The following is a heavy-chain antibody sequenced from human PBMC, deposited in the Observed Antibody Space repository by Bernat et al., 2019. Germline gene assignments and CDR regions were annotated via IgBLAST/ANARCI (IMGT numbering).Heavy chain of an antibody. J-gene: IGHJ5*02. D-gene: IGHD3-16*01. Sequence: VQLVESGGGLVKPGSSLRLSCAASGFTFGHFAMHWVRQAPGKGLDWVAFISYNGGSENYADSVKGRFTISRDNSKNTVYLQMNSLRPEDTAVYYCARGWGGGGNCLDPWGQGTLVTVSS. CDR3: ARGWGGGGNCLDP. V-gene: IGHV3-30-3*01. CDR2: ISYNGGSE. CDR1: GFTFGHFA.